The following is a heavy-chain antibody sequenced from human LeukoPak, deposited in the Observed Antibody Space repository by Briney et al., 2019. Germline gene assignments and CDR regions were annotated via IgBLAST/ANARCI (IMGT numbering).Heavy chain of an antibody. CDR1: GDSFSNGNYY. J-gene: IGHJ4*02. CDR3: ARSQNYYGSGDY. D-gene: IGHD3-10*01. CDR2: IYYTGKT. Sequence: SETLSLTCTVSGDSFSNGNYYWSWLRQPPGKALEWIGYIYYTGKTYYNPSLEGRVTILVDTSRNHFSVKLSSVTAADTAVYYCARSQNYYGSGDYWSQGTLVTVSS. V-gene: IGHV4-61*03.